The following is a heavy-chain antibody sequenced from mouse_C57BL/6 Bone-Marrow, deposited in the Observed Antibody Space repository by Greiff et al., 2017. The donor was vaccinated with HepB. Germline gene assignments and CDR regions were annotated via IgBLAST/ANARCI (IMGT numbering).Heavy chain of an antibody. CDR1: GYAFSSSW. J-gene: IGHJ2*01. CDR2: IYPGDGDT. D-gene: IGHD1-1*01. Sequence: VQLVESGPELVKPGASVKISCKASGYAFSSSWMNWVKQRPGKGLEWIGRIYPGDGDTNYNGKFKGKATLTADKSSSTAYMQLSSLTSEDSAVYFGAGAIYYYGSSFWGQGTTLTVSS. V-gene: IGHV1-82*01. CDR3: AGAIYYYGSSF.